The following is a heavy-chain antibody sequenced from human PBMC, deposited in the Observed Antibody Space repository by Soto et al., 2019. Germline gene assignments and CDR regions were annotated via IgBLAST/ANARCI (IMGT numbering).Heavy chain of an antibody. J-gene: IGHJ4*02. D-gene: IGHD2-21*02. CDR1: GGSISSGGYY. CDR2: IYYSGST. CDR3: ARVNHIVVVTAMYYFDY. Sequence: PSETLSLTCTVSGGSISSGGYYWSWIRQHPGKGLEWVGYIYYSGSTYYNPSLKSRVTISVDTSKNQFSLKLSSVTAADTAVYYCARVNHIVVVTAMYYFDYWGQGTLVTVSS. V-gene: IGHV4-31*03.